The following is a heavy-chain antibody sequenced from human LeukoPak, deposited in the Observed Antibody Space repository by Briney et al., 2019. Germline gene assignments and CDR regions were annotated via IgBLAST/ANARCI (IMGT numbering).Heavy chain of an antibody. V-gene: IGHV1-2*02. CDR2: INPNSGGT. D-gene: IGHD6-19*01. CDR3: ARVGAFGAVAVDY. CDR1: GYTFTGYY. J-gene: IGHJ4*02. Sequence: ASVKVSCKASGYTFTGYYMHWVRQAPGQGLEWMGWINPNSGGTNYAQKFQGRVTMTRDTSISTAHMELSRLRSDDTAVYYCARVGAFGAVAVDYWGQGTLVTVSS.